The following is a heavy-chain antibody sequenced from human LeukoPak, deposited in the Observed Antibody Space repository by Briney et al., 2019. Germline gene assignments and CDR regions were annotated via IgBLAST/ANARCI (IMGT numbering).Heavy chain of an antibody. V-gene: IGHV5-51*01. CDR3: ARQRRNGGIAASNDAFDI. CDR1: GYNFGSYW. D-gene: IGHD6-13*01. CDR2: IYPGDSDT. Sequence: GESLKISCKGSGYNFGSYWIAWVRQMPGKGLEWMGIIYPGDSDTRYSPSFQGQVTISADKSISTAYLQWSSLKASDTAMYYCARQRRNGGIAASNDAFDIWGQGTMVTVSS. J-gene: IGHJ3*02.